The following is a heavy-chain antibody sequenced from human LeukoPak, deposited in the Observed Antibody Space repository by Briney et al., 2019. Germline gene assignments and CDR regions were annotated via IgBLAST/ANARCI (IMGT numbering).Heavy chain of an antibody. D-gene: IGHD3-22*01. J-gene: IGHJ4*02. Sequence: SETLSLTCTVSGASISSYYWGWIRQPPGKGLEWIGSIYYSGSTYYNPSLKSRVTISVDTSKNQFSLKLSSVTAADTAVYYCARQEYYYDSSGYLLFDYWGQGTLVTVSS. CDR2: IYYSGST. V-gene: IGHV4-39*01. CDR1: GASISSYY. CDR3: ARQEYYYDSSGYLLFDY.